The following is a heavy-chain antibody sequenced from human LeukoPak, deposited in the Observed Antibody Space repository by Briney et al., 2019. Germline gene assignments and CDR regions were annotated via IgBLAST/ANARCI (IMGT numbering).Heavy chain of an antibody. V-gene: IGHV3-23*01. CDR3: AKDRAAAGYFDY. CDR1: GFTFISYA. D-gene: IGHD6-13*01. Sequence: QPGGSLRLSCAASGFTFISYAMSWVRQAPGKGLEWVSAISGSGGSTYYADSVKGRFTISRDNSKNTLYLQMNSLRAEDTAVYYCAKDRAAAGYFDYWGQGTLVTVSS. CDR2: ISGSGGST. J-gene: IGHJ4*02.